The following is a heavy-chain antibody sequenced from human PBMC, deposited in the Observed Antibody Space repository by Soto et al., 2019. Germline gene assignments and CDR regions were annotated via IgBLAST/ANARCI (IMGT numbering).Heavy chain of an antibody. CDR2: ISGSGYKA. D-gene: IGHD3-9*01. Sequence: HPGGSLRLSCVASGFTFNSYAMTWVRQSPERGLEWVSTISGSGYKAHYRRSVQGRFTISRDNSKSTVFLHMNNLRAEDSAIYYCAKGRYFDVEGGCANFWGQGTQVTVSS. V-gene: IGHV3-23*01. CDR1: GFTFNSYA. J-gene: IGHJ4*02. CDR3: AKGRYFDVEGGCANF.